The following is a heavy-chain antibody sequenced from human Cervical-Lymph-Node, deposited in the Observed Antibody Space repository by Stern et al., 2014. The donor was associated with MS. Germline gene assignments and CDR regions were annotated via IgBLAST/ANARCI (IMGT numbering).Heavy chain of an antibody. Sequence: QVQLQESGPGLVRPSGTLSLTCAVSGDSINNDNWWSWVRQPPGKGLEWIGEVYHTGSANYDPSLKSRVTISVDKSKNQFSLRLTSMTAADTAVYYCARDQGFQLMNSWGQGTLVIVSS. CDR1: GDSINNDNW. D-gene: IGHD2-2*01. V-gene: IGHV4-4*02. CDR2: VYHTGSA. CDR3: ARDQGFQLMNS. J-gene: IGHJ4*02.